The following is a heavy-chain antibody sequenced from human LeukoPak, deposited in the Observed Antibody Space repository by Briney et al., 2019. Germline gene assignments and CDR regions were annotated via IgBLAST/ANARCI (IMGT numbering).Heavy chain of an antibody. CDR2: IYSGGSA. D-gene: IGHD5-18*01. CDR3: ARAWNYGYGGYYFDY. J-gene: IGHJ4*02. CDR1: GVTISSNY. Sequence: PGGSLRLSCAASGVTISSNYMSWGRQGPGKGLEGGWGIYSGGSAYYADSLNRRFTISRDNSKNTLYLQMNSLRAEDSAVYYCARAWNYGYGGYYFDYWGQGALVTVSS. V-gene: IGHV3-53*01.